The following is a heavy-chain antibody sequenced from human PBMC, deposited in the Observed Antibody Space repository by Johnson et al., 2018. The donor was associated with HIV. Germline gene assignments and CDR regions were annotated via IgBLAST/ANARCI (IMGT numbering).Heavy chain of an antibody. Sequence: QMLFVESGGGLVQPGRSLRLSCAASGFTFSSYAMHWVRQAPGKGLEWVAVISYDGSNKYYVESVKGRVTISRDTSKNTLYLQMNSLRPEDTAVYYCARPYVDTTMADAFDIWGQGTMVTVSS. CDR2: ISYDGSNK. CDR1: GFTFSSYA. J-gene: IGHJ3*02. D-gene: IGHD5-18*01. CDR3: ARPYVDTTMADAFDI. V-gene: IGHV3-30*04.